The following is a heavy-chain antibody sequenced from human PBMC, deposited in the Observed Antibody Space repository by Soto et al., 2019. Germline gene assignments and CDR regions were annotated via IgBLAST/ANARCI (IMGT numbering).Heavy chain of an antibody. CDR1: GSTFSNYG. D-gene: IGHD4-17*01. CDR2: ISTYNGNT. CDR3: ARDSDYIIDY. V-gene: IGHV1-18*01. J-gene: IGHJ4*02. Sequence: ASVKVSCKASGSTFSNYGISWVRQAPGQGLEWMGWISTYNGNTNFARKLQGRVTLTTDTFTSTAYMEPRSLRPDDTAVYYCARDSDYIIDYWGQGTQVTVSS.